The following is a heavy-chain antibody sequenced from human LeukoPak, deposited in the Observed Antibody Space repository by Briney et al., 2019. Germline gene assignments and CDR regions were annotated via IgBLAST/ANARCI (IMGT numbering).Heavy chain of an antibody. V-gene: IGHV4-59*01. J-gene: IGHJ4*02. CDR1: GVSISSYY. CDR2: IYYSGST. D-gene: IGHD1-26*01. CDR3: ARDRMGEEFFDY. Sequence: SETLSLTCTVSGVSISSYYWSWIRQPPGKGLEWIGYIYYSGSTNYNPSLKSRVTISVDTSKNQFSLKLCSVTAADTAVYYCARDRMGEEFFDYWGQGTLVTVSS.